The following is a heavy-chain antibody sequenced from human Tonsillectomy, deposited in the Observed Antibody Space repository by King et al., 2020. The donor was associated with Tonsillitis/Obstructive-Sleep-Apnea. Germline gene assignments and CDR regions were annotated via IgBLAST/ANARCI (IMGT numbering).Heavy chain of an antibody. CDR2: IRSKPYGGTT. CDR1: GFTFGDHA. Sequence: VQLVESGGDLVQPGRSLRLSCTDSGFTFGDHAMSWVRQAPGKGLEWVGFIRSKPYGGTTEYAASVKGRFTISRDDSNSIAYLQMNNLKTEDTAMYYCTRVEGLVGVPDAPEGWFDPWGQGTLVIVSS. V-gene: IGHV3-49*04. D-gene: IGHD2-2*01. J-gene: IGHJ5*02. CDR3: TRVEGLVGVPDAPEGWFDP.